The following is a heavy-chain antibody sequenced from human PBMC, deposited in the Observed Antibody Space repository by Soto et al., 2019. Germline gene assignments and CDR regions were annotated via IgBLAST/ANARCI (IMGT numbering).Heavy chain of an antibody. Sequence: EVQLLESGGGLVQPGGSLRLSCAASGFTFSSYAMSWVRQAPGKGLEWVSAISGGDDSTYYADSVKGRFTISRDNSKNTLYLQMNSLRAEDTAAYYWAKGGPSYPPNPASWGRGTRSTVSS. J-gene: IGHJ5*02. CDR1: GFTFSSYA. CDR2: ISGGDDST. D-gene: IGHD2-2*01. CDR3: AKGGPSYPPNPAS. V-gene: IGHV3-23*01.